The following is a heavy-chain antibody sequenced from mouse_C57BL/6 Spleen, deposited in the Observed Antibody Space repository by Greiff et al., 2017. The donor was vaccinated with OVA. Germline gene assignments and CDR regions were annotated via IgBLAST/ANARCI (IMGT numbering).Heavy chain of an antibody. D-gene: IGHD2-3*01. J-gene: IGHJ2*01. Sequence: VQLQQPWAELVMPGASVQLSCKASGHTFPSFWMHWGKQRPGQGPEWVGEIDPSGSYTNYNKKFKGKSTVTVDKASNTAYRQLSSLKSEDSAVYYCARHDGYFDDWGQGTTLTVSS. CDR1: GHTFPSFW. CDR3: ARHDGYFDD. V-gene: IGHV1-69*01. CDR2: IDPSGSYT.